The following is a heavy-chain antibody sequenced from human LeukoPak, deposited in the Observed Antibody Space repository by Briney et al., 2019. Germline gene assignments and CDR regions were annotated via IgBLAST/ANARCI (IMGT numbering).Heavy chain of an antibody. CDR2: IKQDGSEK. CDR1: GFTFSNYW. J-gene: IGHJ4*02. D-gene: IGHD1-14*01. CDR3: ARARYNDF. Sequence: GGSLRLSCAASGFTFSNYWMSWVRQAPGMGLEWVANIKQDGSEKNYVDSVKGRFTICRDNAKNSLYLQMNSLRAEDTAVYYCARARYNDFWGQGTLVTVSS. V-gene: IGHV3-7*01.